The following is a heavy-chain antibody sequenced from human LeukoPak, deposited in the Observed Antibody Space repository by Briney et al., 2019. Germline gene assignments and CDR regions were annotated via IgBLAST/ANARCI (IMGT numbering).Heavy chain of an antibody. CDR3: ARLKRYYDSSGYYYEAFDY. V-gene: IGHV4-4*07. CDR2: IYTSGST. J-gene: IGHJ4*02. CDR1: GGSISSYY. Sequence: SETLSLTCTVSGGSISSYYWSWIRQAAGKGLEWIGRIYTSGSTNYNPSLKSRVTMSVDTSKNQFSLKLSSVTAADTAVYYCARLKRYYDSSGYYYEAFDYWGQGTLVTVSS. D-gene: IGHD3-22*01.